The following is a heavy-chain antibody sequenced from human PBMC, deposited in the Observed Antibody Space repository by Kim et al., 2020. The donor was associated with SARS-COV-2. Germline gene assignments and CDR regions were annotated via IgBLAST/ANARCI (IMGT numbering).Heavy chain of an antibody. D-gene: IGHD1-1*01. Sequence: GGSLRLSCAVSGLTFSTTDMHWVRQAPGKGLEWIAYMSRSGSAIVYADSVKGRFTISRDEAKNSIFLQMNSLRDEDTAVYYCARDRTAFDYWGQGTLVTVSS. V-gene: IGHV3-48*02. CDR1: GLTFSTTD. J-gene: IGHJ4*02. CDR2: MSRSGSAI. CDR3: ARDRTAFDY.